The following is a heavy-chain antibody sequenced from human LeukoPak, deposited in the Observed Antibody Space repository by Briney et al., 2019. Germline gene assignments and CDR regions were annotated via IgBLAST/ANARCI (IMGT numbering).Heavy chain of an antibody. CDR2: IKQDGSEG. Sequence: GGSLRLSCAASGFTFGSYWMNLVRQAPGKGPEWVANIKQDGSEGYYVDSVKGRFTISRDNAKNSLYLQMNSLRAEDTAVYYCATLRESYYDFWSGSFRRDYYYYMDVWGKGTTVTVSS. CDR1: GFTFGSYW. J-gene: IGHJ6*03. V-gene: IGHV3-7*01. D-gene: IGHD3-3*01. CDR3: ATLRESYYDFWSGSFRRDYYYYMDV.